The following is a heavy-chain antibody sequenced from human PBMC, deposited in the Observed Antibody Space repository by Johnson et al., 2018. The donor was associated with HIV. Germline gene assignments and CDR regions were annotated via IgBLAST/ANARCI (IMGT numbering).Heavy chain of an antibody. CDR3: ASLGYCSGGSCYASDAFDI. Sequence: VQLVESGGGLVQPGRSLRLSCVASGFTFDDYAMHWVRQVPGKGLEWVSGINCNGGSTGYADSVKGRFMISRDNAKNSLYLQMNSLRAEDTALYYCASLGYCSGGSCYASDAFDIWGQGTIVTVSS. D-gene: IGHD2-15*01. J-gene: IGHJ3*02. CDR2: INCNGGST. CDR1: GFTFDDYA. V-gene: IGHV3-9*01.